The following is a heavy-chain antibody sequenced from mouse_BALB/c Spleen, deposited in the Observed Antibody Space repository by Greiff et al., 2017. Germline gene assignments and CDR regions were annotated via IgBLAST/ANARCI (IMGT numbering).Heavy chain of an antibody. D-gene: IGHD2-14*01. CDR2: IDPENGNT. CDR3: AKAYYRYPFAY. CDR1: GFNIKDYY. J-gene: IGHJ3*01. V-gene: IGHV14-1*02. Sequence: EVQGVESGAELVRPGALVKLSCKASGFNIKDYYMHWVKQRPEQGLEWIGWIDPENGNTIYDPKFQGKASITADTSSNTAYLQLSSLTSEDTAVYYCAKAYYRYPFAYWGQGTLVTVSA.